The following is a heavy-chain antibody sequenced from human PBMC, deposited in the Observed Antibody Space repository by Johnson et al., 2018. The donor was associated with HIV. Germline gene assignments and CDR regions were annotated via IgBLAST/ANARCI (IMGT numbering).Heavy chain of an antibody. CDR1: GFTFSDYY. J-gene: IGHJ3*02. CDR3: ARSPICTGGVCWRSAFDI. V-gene: IGHV3-11*06. CDR2: INSDGSST. Sequence: QVQLVESGGGLVKPGGSLRLSCAASGFTFSDYYMNWIRQAPGKGLEWVSRINSDGSSTSYADSVKGRFTISRDNAKNSLYLQMNSLRAEDTAVYYCARSPICTGGVCWRSAFDIWGQGTVVTVSS. D-gene: IGHD2-8*02.